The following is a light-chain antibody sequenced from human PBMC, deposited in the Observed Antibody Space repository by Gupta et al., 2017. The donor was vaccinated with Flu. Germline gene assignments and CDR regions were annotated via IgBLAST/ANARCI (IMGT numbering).Light chain of an antibody. CDR2: SNN. Sequence: SVLTQPPSASGTPGQEVTVSCSGSSSNIGGYNVNWFQQLPGAAPKLLIYSNNQRLSGVPDRFSGSKSGTSASLAISGLQAEDEADYYCAALDASRKGVVFGGGTKLTDL. CDR3: AALDASRKGVV. V-gene: IGLV1-44*01. J-gene: IGLJ2*01. CDR1: SSNIGGYN.